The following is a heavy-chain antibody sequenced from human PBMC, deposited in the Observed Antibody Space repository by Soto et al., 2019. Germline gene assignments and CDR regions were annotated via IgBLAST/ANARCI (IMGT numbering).Heavy chain of an antibody. CDR1: GDTFSTYS. CDR2: VSAYNGAT. J-gene: IGHJ5*02. Sequence: QVQLVQSAAEVKRPGASVKVSCRASGDTFSTYSFTWVRQAPGQGPEWMGWVSAYNGATYLAQKFQDRLTVTTETSTGTAYMELRSLRSDDTAVYYCARVQITPSGSRRLDPWGQGTRVTVSS. V-gene: IGHV1-18*01. D-gene: IGHD5-12*01. CDR3: ARVQITPSGSRRLDP.